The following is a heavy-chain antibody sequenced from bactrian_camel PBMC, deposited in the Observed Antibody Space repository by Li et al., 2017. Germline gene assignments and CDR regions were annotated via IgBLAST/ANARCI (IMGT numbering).Heavy chain of an antibody. J-gene: IGHJ6*01. CDR2: VSNTGGTT. V-gene: IGHV3S40*01. Sequence: DVQLVESGGGLVQPGGSLRLSCAASGFTISSYAMSWVRQAPGKGLEWVSTVSNTGGTTYYVDSVKGRFTIARDNNKETVYLQMNSLKPEDMAVYYCVRDVDSTDGIPDFGYWGQGTQVTVS. CDR3: VRDVDSTDGIPDFGY. CDR1: GFTISSYA.